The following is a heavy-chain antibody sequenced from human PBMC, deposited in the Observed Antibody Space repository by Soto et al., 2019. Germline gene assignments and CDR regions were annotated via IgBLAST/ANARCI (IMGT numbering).Heavy chain of an antibody. CDR3: ARDSVGDNYYYDSSGYLGY. D-gene: IGHD3-22*01. CDR2: IWYDGSNK. V-gene: IGHV3-33*01. CDR1: GFTFSSYG. J-gene: IGHJ4*02. Sequence: PGGSLRLSCAASGFTFSSYGMHGVRQAPGKGLEWVAVIWYDGSNKYYADSVKGRFTISRDNSKNTLYLQMNSLRAEDTAVYYCARDSVGDNYYYDSSGYLGYWGQGTLVTVSS.